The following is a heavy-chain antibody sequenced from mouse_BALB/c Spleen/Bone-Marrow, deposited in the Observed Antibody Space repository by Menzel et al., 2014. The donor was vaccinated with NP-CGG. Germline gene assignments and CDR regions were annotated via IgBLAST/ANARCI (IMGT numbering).Heavy chain of an antibody. Sequence: EVKLQESGGGLVQPGESMKLSCVASGFTFSNYWMNWVRQSPEKGLEWVAEIRLKSNNYATHYAESVKGRFTISGDDSKSSVYLQMNNLRAEDTGIYYCTRGSDYWGQGTTLTVSS. D-gene: IGHD1-1*01. CDR2: IRLKSNNYAT. CDR3: TRGSDY. V-gene: IGHV6-6*02. CDR1: GFTFSNYW. J-gene: IGHJ2*01.